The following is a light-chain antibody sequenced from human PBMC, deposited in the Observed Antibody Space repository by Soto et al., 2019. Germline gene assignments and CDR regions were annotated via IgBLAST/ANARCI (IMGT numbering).Light chain of an antibody. V-gene: IGKV1-39*01. Sequence: DIQMTQSPSSLSASVGDRVTITCRASQTIHNSLNWYQQKPGKVPKLLIYGTSNLQNGVPSRFSGSESGTDFILTISSLQPEDFATYYCQQIYAAPVTFGQGTKVEIK. CDR1: QTIHNS. CDR3: QQIYAAPVT. CDR2: GTS. J-gene: IGKJ1*01.